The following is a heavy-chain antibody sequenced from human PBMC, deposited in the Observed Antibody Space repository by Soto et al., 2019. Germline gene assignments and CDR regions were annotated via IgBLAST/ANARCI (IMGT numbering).Heavy chain of an antibody. CDR2: IIPISGTA. D-gene: IGHD6-6*01. Sequence: SVKVSCKASGGTFRSYAISWVRQAPGQGLEWMGGIIPISGTANYAQKFQGRVTITADESTSTAYMELNSLRSEDTAVYYCAKAYSSSSHQFDYWGQGTLVTVSS. V-gene: IGHV1-69*13. CDR1: GGTFRSYA. J-gene: IGHJ4*02. CDR3: AKAYSSSSHQFDY.